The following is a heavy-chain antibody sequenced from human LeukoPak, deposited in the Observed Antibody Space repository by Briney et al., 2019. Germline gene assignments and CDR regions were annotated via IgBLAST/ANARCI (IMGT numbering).Heavy chain of an antibody. CDR1: GYTFTSYY. CDR2: INPSGGST. Sequence: VASVKVSCKASGYTFTSYYMHWVRQAPGQGLEWMGIINPSGGSTSYAQKFRGRVTMTRDTSTSTVYMELSSLRSEDTAVYYCARDPYSYYYGMDVWGQGTTVTVSS. CDR3: ARDPYSYYYGMDV. V-gene: IGHV1-46*01. J-gene: IGHJ6*02.